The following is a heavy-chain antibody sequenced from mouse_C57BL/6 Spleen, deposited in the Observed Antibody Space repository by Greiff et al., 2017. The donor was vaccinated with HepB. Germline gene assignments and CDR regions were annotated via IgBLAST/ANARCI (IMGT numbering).Heavy chain of an antibody. CDR1: GFNIKDYY. D-gene: IGHD2-14*01. V-gene: IGHV14-2*01. CDR3: ARHRRDYFDY. J-gene: IGHJ2*01. Sequence: VQLQQSGAELVKPGASVKLSCTASGFNIKDYYMHWVKQRTEQGLEWIGRIDPEDGETKYAPKFQCKATITADTSSNTAYLQLSSLTSEDTAVYYCARHRRDYFDYWGQGTTLTVSS. CDR2: IDPEDGET.